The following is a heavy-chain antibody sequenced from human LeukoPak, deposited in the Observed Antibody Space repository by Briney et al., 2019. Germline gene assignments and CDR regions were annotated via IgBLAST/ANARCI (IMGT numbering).Heavy chain of an antibody. Sequence: GRSLRLSCAASGFSFNSHDMHGVRQAPGKGLEWVASIRFDGHTKFYADSVQGRFTISRDNSKNTLFLQMDSLRADDTAVYYCAKGIGYCSSTSCANWFDPWGQGTLVTVSS. CDR2: IRFDGHTK. V-gene: IGHV3-33*06. J-gene: IGHJ5*02. CDR3: AKGIGYCSSTSCANWFDP. D-gene: IGHD2-2*01. CDR1: GFSFNSHD.